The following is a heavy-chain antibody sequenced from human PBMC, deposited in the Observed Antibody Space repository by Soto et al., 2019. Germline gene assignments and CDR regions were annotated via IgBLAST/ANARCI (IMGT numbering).Heavy chain of an antibody. CDR2: ISMDGSYI. CDR3: ARTRNGGVADSFDS. D-gene: IGHD3-3*01. J-gene: IGHJ5*01. V-gene: IGHV3-30*04. Sequence: QVQLVESGGGEVQPGGSLRLSCAASGFTFSRHAIHWVRLTPGRGLEWVLAISMDGSYIYYTDSVKGRFTVSRDNSKNTVFVQMNRLIPDDTALYFCARTRNGGVADSFDSWGQGTRVTVSS. CDR1: GFTFSRHA.